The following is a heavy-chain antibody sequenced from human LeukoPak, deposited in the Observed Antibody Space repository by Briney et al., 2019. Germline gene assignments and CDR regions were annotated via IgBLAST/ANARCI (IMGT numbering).Heavy chain of an antibody. D-gene: IGHD3-3*01. CDR2: INPNSGGT. Sequence: GASVKVSCKASGYTFTGYYMHWVRQAPGQGLEWMGWINPNSGGTNYAQKFQGRVTMTTDTSTSTAYMELRSLRSDDTAVYYCARRCYDFWSGYYFYKELKISNNWFDPWGQGTLVTVSS. CDR3: ARRCYDFWSGYYFYKELKISNNWFDP. CDR1: GYTFTGYY. V-gene: IGHV1-2*02. J-gene: IGHJ5*02.